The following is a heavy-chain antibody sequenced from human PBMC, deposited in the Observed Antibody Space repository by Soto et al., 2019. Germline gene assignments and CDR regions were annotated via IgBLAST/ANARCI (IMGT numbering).Heavy chain of an antibody. D-gene: IGHD3-16*02. CDR2: ITGSGGST. CDR1: GFTFSPYV. V-gene: IGHV3-23*01. CDR3: AKDFGYDYVWGSYRYGAFDI. J-gene: IGHJ3*02. Sequence: GGSLRLSCAASGFTFSPYVMNWVRQAPGKGLEWVSSITGSGGSTYYADSVKGRFTISRDNSKNTLYLQMNSLRAEDTAVYYCAKDFGYDYVWGSYRYGAFDIWGQGTMVTV.